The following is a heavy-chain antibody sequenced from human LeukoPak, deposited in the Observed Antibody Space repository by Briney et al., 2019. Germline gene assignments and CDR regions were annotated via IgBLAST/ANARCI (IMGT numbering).Heavy chain of an antibody. CDR2: IKQDGSEK. V-gene: IGHV3-7*01. J-gene: IGHJ5*02. Sequence: GGSLRLSCAASGFTFSSYGMSWVRQAPGKGLEWVANIKQDGSEKYYVDSVKGRFTISRDNAKNSLYLQMNSLRAEDTAVYYCARVPLAGLLWFGNTNWFDPWGQGTLVTVSS. CDR3: ARVPLAGLLWFGNTNWFDP. CDR1: GFTFSSYG. D-gene: IGHD3-10*01.